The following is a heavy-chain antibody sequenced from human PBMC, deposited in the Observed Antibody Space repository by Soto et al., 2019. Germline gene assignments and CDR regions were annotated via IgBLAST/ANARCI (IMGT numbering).Heavy chain of an antibody. CDR2: MKHDGSEK. J-gene: IGHJ4*02. V-gene: IGHV3-7*01. CDR3: ARQKAFHYYVQEIDY. D-gene: IGHD3-22*01. CDR1: GFTFNTSY. Sequence: GGSLRLSCAASGFTFNTSYMTWIRQAPGKGLEWVANMKHDGSEKDYLDSVKGRFTISRDNAKNSLYLQMDSLRAEDTAVYYCARQKAFHYYVQEIDYWGQGTLVTVSS.